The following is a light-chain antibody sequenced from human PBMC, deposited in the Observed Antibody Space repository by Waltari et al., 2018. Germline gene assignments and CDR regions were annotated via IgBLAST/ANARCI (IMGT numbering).Light chain of an antibody. J-gene: IGKJ1*01. Sequence: EIVMTQSPATLYVSPGERATLSCRASQSVSSDLAWYQHKPGQAPRPVIYGASTRATGIPARFSGSGSGTEFTLTISSLQSEDFAVYYCQQYNNWPRTFGQGTKVEIK. CDR1: QSVSSD. CDR3: QQYNNWPRT. CDR2: GAS. V-gene: IGKV3-15*01.